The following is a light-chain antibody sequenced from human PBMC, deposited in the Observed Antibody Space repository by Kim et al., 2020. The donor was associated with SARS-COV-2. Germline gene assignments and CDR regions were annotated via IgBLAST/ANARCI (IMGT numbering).Light chain of an antibody. CDR1: QSISSW. Sequence: STLSASVGDRVTITCRASQSISSWLAWYQQKPEKAPKLLIYKASSLESGVPSRFSGSGSGTEFTLTISSLQPDDFATYYCQQLWTFGQGTKVDIK. CDR3: QQLWT. V-gene: IGKV1-5*03. CDR2: KAS. J-gene: IGKJ1*01.